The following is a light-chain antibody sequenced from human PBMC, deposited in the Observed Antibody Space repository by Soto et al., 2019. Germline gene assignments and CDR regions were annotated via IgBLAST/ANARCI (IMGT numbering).Light chain of an antibody. CDR3: QQYNNWPPAWT. V-gene: IGKV3-15*01. CDR2: DTS. J-gene: IGKJ1*01. Sequence: EIVMTQSPATLSGSLGERATLSFRASQSVSSNLAWYQQKPGQAPRLLIYDTSTRTTGISARFSGSGSGTDFTLTISGLQSEDFAVDYCQQYNNWPPAWTFGQGTKVDIK. CDR1: QSVSSN.